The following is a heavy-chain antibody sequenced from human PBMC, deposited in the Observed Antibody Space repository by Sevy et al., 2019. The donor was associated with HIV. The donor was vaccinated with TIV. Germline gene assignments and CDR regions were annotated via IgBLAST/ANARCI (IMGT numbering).Heavy chain of an antibody. D-gene: IGHD2-2*02. V-gene: IGHV3-21*01. CDR2: ISSSSSYI. CDR1: GFTFSTYT. J-gene: IGHJ4*02. Sequence: GGSLRLSCAASGFTFSTYTMNWVRQAPGKGLEWVSSISSSSSYIYYADSVKGRFTISRDNAKNSLYLQMNSLRVEDTAVYYCVRAAYYCSTTSCYIDYWGQGTLVTVSS. CDR3: VRAAYYCSTTSCYIDY.